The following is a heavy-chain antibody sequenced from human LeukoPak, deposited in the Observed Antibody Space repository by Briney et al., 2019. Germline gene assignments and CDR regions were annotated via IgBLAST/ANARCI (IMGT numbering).Heavy chain of an antibody. V-gene: IGHV3-21*01. CDR2: ISSSSSYI. Sequence: GGSLRLSCAASGFTFSSYSMNWVRQAPGKGLEWVSSISSSSSYIYYADPVKGRFTISRDNAKNSLYLQMNSLRAEDTAVYYCARVGYSYGNYYYYMDVWGKGTTVTISS. J-gene: IGHJ6*03. CDR3: ARVGYSYGNYYYYMDV. D-gene: IGHD5-18*01. CDR1: GFTFSSYS.